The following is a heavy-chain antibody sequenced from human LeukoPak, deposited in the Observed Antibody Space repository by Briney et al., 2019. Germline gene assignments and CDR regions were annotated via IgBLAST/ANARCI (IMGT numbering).Heavy chain of an antibody. V-gene: IGHV3-30*02. Sequence: GGSLRLSCAASGLTFSSYGMHWVRQAPSKGLEWVAYIRSDGSKEYHADSVKGRFIISRDNSKKILFLQMNSLRAEDTAMYYCARDRLVLRYFDWLRGAFDIWGQGTMVTVSS. CDR3: ARDRLVLRYFDWLRGAFDI. J-gene: IGHJ3*02. CDR1: GLTFSSYG. CDR2: IRSDGSKE. D-gene: IGHD3-9*01.